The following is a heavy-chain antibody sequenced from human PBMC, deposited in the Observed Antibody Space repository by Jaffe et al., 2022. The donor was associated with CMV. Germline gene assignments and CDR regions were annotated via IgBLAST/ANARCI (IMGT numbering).Heavy chain of an antibody. V-gene: IGHV4-34*01. J-gene: IGHJ6*03. Sequence: QVQLQQWGAGLLKPSETLSLTCAVYGGSFSGYYWSWIRQPPGKGLEWIGEINHSGSTNYNPSLKSRVTISVDTSKNQFSLKLSSVTAADTAVYYCARGGPSIAATFYYYYYMDVWGKGTTVTVSS. CDR1: GGSFSGYY. CDR3: ARGGPSIAATFYYYYYMDV. D-gene: IGHD2-15*01. CDR2: INHSGST.